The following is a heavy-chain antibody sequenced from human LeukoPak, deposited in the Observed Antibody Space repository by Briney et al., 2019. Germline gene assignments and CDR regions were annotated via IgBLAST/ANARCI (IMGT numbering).Heavy chain of an antibody. V-gene: IGHV3-48*02. CDR3: ARDRDMKY. J-gene: IGHJ4*02. Sequence: TGGSLRLSCAASGFTFSCYTMNWVRQAPGKGLEWVSYITSSSGAMSYADSVKGRFTISRDNAKNSLYLQMNSLRDEDTAVYYCARDRDMKYWGQGTLVTVSS. CDR2: ITSSSGAM. CDR1: GFTFSCYT. D-gene: IGHD3-9*01.